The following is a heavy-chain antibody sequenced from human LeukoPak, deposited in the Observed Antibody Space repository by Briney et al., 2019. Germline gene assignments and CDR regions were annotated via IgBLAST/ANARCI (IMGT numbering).Heavy chain of an antibody. D-gene: IGHD3-22*01. CDR2: IYHSGST. J-gene: IGHJ3*02. V-gene: IGHV4-30-2*02. Sequence: SETLSLTCTVSGGSISSGGYYWSWIRQPPGKGLEWIGYIYHSGSTYYNPSLKSRVTISVDRSKNQFSLKLSSVTAADTAVYYCARGSGYNDAFDIWGQGTMVTVSS. CDR3: ARGSGYNDAFDI. CDR1: GGSISSGGYY.